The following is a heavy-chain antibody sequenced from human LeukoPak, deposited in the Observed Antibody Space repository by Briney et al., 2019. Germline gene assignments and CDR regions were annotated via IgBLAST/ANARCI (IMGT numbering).Heavy chain of an antibody. CDR2: IKQDGSEK. J-gene: IGHJ4*02. CDR3: ARDGVVGVVPAATYFDY. D-gene: IGHD2-2*01. CDR1: GFTFSSYW. Sequence: GGSLRLSCAASGFTFSSYWMSWVRQAPGKGLEWVANIKQDGSEKYYVDSVKGRFTISRDNAKNSLYLQMNSLRAEDTAVYYCARDGVVGVVPAATYFDYWGQGTLVTVSS. V-gene: IGHV3-7*01.